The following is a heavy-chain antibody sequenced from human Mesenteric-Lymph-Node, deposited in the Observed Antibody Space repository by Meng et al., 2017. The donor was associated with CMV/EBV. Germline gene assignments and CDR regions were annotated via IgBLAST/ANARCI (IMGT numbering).Heavy chain of an antibody. CDR2: MYYSGST. J-gene: IGHJ6*02. CDR3: ASLSMVRGVIPSGDV. Sequence: SETLSLTCTVSGGSISSSSYYWAWIRQPPGKGLEWIGSMYYSGSTYYNPSLKSRVTLSLDTSNNQFSLKLSSVTAADTAVYYCASLSMVRGVIPSGDVWGQGTTVTVSS. D-gene: IGHD3-10*01. CDR1: GGSISSSSYY. V-gene: IGHV4-39*07.